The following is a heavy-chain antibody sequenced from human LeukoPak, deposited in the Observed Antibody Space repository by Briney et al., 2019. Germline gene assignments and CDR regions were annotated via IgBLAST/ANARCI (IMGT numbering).Heavy chain of an antibody. V-gene: IGHV1-69*05. CDR3: ASKRIVKEYIYDPSFDF. CDR1: GGIFSNYA. J-gene: IGHJ4*02. CDR2: IVSVFGTA. D-gene: IGHD5-18*01. Sequence: SVKVSCKASGGIFSNYAFTWVRQAPGLGLEWMGGIVSVFGTATYAQKFQGRVTITTDESTSTAYMDLSSLTSEDTAVYYCASKRIVKEYIYDPSFDFWGQGTLVTVSS.